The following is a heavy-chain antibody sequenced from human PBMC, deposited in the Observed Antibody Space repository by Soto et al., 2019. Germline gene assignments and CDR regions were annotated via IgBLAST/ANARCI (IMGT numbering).Heavy chain of an antibody. V-gene: IGHV3-21*04. CDR1: GFTFRSFT. CDR2: ISSNSAYI. D-gene: IGHD6-6*01. CDR3: ARGGSSSWFDP. Sequence: GGSLRLSCAASGFTFRSFTMNWVRQAPGKGLEWVSTISSNSAYIYYTDALRGRFTISRDNAKNSLHLQMNSLRAEDTAVYYCARGGSSSWFDPWGQGTLVTVSS. J-gene: IGHJ5*02.